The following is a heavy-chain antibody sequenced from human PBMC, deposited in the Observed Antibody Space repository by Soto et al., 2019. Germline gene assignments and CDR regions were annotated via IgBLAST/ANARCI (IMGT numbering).Heavy chain of an antibody. J-gene: IGHJ4*02. V-gene: IGHV4-31*03. CDR3: ARGQDYGSGSYYPFFDY. Sequence: SETLSLTCTVSGGSISSGGYYWSWIRQHPGKGLEWIGYIYYSGSTYYNPSLKSRVTISVDTSKNQFSLKLSSVTAADTAVYYCARGQDYGSGSYYPFFDYWGQGTLVTVSS. CDR1: GGSISSGGYY. CDR2: IYYSGST. D-gene: IGHD3-10*01.